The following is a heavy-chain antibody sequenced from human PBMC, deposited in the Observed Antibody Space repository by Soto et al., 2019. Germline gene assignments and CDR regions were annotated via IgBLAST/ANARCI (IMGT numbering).Heavy chain of an antibody. Sequence: AETLSLPCAVSGGSSSSSNWSSLVRQPPGKGLEWIGEIYHSGSTNYNPPLKSRVTISVDKSKNQFSLKLSSVTAADTAVYYCARDGDVVVPAAYIRGSRWFDRWGQGTLVTVSS. CDR1: GGSSSSSNW. D-gene: IGHD2-2*01. J-gene: IGHJ5*02. V-gene: IGHV4-4*02. CDR3: ARDGDVVVPAAYIRGSRWFDR. CDR2: IYHSGST.